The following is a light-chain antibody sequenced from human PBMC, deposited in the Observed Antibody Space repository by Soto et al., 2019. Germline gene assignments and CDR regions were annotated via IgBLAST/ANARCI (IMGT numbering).Light chain of an antibody. V-gene: IGKV1-39*01. CDR3: QQSYNTPYT. CDR1: QSIANY. CDR2: AAS. Sequence: DIQMTQSPSSLSASVGDTVTITCRASQSIANYLNWYRQKPGRAPNLLIYAASTLQSGVPSRFSGSGSGTDFTLSISSLHPEDFATYYCQQSYNTPYTFGQGTRLEIK. J-gene: IGKJ5*01.